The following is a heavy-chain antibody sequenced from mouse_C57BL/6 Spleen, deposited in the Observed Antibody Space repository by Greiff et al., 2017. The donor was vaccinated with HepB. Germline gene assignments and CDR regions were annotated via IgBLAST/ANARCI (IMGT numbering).Heavy chain of an antibody. Sequence: QVHVKQPGAELVKPGASVKLSCKASGYTFTSYWMQWVKQRPGQGLEWIGEIDPSDSYTNYNQKFKGKATLTVDTSSSTAYMQLSSLTSEDSAVYYCAPITTVDWFAYWGQGTLVTVSA. CDR3: APITTVDWFAY. V-gene: IGHV1-50*01. D-gene: IGHD1-1*01. CDR1: GYTFTSYW. CDR2: IDPSDSYT. J-gene: IGHJ3*01.